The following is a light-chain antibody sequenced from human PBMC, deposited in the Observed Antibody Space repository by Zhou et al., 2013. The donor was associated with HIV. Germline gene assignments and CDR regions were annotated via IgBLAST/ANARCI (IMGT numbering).Light chain of an antibody. V-gene: IGKV3-20*01. Sequence: LTQSPGTLSLSPGETAIISCRTSQYGSLAWYQQRPARSPRLVIYSGSTRAAGIPDRFSGSRWGADYNLTISNLESGDFGVYYCQQYEFFGQG. J-gene: IGKJ2*01. CDR1: QYGS. CDR2: SGS. CDR3: QQYEF.